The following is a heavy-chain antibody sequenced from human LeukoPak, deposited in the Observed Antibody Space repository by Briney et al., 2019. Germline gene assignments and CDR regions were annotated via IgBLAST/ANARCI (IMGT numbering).Heavy chain of an antibody. CDR2: TSYDGSNK. CDR1: GFTFSSYA. J-gene: IGHJ4*02. V-gene: IGHV3-30-3*01. Sequence: GGSLRLSCAASGFTFSSYAMHWVRQAPGKGLEWVAVTSYDGSNKYYADSVKGRFTISRDNSKNTLYLQMNSLRAEDTAVYYCARDQDDYGGPFDYWGQGTLVTVSS. D-gene: IGHD4-23*01. CDR3: ARDQDDYGGPFDY.